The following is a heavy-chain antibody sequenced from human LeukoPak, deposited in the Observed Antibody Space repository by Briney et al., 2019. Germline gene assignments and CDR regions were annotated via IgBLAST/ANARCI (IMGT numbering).Heavy chain of an antibody. J-gene: IGHJ3*02. CDR1: GYSISSGYY. V-gene: IGHV4-38-2*01. CDR2: IYHSGST. Sequence: PSETLSLTCDVSGYSISSGYYWGWIRQPPGKGLEWIGSIYHSGSTYYNPSLKSRVTISVDTSKNQFSLKLSSVTAADTAVYYCARPRYPRLGYCSSTSCPAGRRDAFDIWGQGTMVTVSS. D-gene: IGHD2-2*01. CDR3: ARPRYPRLGYCSSTSCPAGRRDAFDI.